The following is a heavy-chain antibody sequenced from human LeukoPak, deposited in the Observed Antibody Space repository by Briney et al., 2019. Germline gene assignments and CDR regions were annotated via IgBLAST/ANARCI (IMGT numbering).Heavy chain of an antibody. CDR2: IIPIFGTA. J-gene: IGHJ4*02. CDR1: GGTFSSYA. V-gene: IGHV1-69*01. CDR3: ARDARRPCGTYFDY. D-gene: IGHD1-26*01. Sequence: GSSVKVSCKASGGTFSSYAVSWVRQAPGQGLEWMGGIIPIFGTANYAQKFQGRVTITADESTSTAYMELSSLRSEDTAVYYCARDARRPCGTYFDYWGQGTLVTVSS.